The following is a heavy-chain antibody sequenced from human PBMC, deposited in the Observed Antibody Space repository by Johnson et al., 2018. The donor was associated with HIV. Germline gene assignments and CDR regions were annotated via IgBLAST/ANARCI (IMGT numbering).Heavy chain of an antibody. D-gene: IGHD2-15*01. CDR3: ARAKDAAYPYDAFDV. J-gene: IGHJ3*01. CDR2: INWNGGST. CDR1: GFTFDDYG. Sequence: VQLVESWGGLVQPGRSLRLSCAASGFTFDDYGMSWVRQAPGKGLEWVSGINWNGGSTGYADSVKGRFTISRDNAKNSLYLQMNSLRAEDTAMYYCARAKDAAYPYDAFDVWGHGTMVIVSA. V-gene: IGHV3-20*04.